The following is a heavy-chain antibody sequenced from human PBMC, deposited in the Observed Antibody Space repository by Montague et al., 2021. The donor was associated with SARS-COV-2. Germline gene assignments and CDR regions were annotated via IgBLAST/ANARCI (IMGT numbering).Heavy chain of an antibody. D-gene: IGHD6-19*01. CDR2: LYTSGST. CDR3: ARESGYSSGWRYYYVMDV. J-gene: IGHJ6*02. V-gene: IGHV4-4*07. Sequence: TLSLTCTVSGGSIRNYYWTWIRQPAGKGLEWIGRLYTSGSTTYXXSLKSRVTMSVDTSKNQFSLNVTSVTAADTAIYYCARESGYSSGWRYYYVMDVWGQGTTVTVS. CDR1: GGSIRNYY.